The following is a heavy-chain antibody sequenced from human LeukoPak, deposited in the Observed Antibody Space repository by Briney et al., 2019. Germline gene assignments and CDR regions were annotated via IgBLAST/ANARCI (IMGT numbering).Heavy chain of an antibody. V-gene: IGHV3-23*01. D-gene: IGHD2-2*01. Sequence: GGSLRLSCAASGFTFSSYAMSWVRQAPGKGLEWVSAISGSGGSTYYADSVKGRFTISRDNAKNSLYLQMYSLRAEDTAMYYCAKERVDCRSTTCYLGFDPWGQGTLVTVSS. J-gene: IGHJ5*02. CDR3: AKERVDCRSTTCYLGFDP. CDR2: ISGSGGST. CDR1: GFTFSSYA.